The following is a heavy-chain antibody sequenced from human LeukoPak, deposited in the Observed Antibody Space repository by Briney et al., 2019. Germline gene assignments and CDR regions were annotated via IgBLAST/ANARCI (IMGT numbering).Heavy chain of an antibody. CDR1: GSTFSSYG. D-gene: IGHD4-11*01. Sequence: GSLRLSCAASGSTFSSYGMHWVRQAPGKGLEWVAVISYDGSNKYYADSVKGRFTISRDISNNTLYLQMNSLRAEDTAVYYCAKAPGTYTVNFDYWGQGTLVTVSS. CDR3: AKAPGTYTVNFDY. J-gene: IGHJ4*02. V-gene: IGHV3-30*18. CDR2: ISYDGSNK.